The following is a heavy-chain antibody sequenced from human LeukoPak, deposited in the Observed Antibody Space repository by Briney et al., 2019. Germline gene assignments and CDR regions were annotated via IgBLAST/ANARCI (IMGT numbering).Heavy chain of an antibody. V-gene: IGHV1-2*02. J-gene: IGHJ3*02. CDR1: GYTFTGYY. D-gene: IGHD3-22*01. CDR2: INPNSGGT. Sequence: GASVKASCKASGYTFTGYYMHWVRQAPGQGLEWMGWINPNSGGTNYAQKFQGRVTMTRDTSISTAYMELSRLRSDDTAVYYCARSLDFYYDSSGYRNDAFDIWGQGTMVTVSS. CDR3: ARSLDFYYDSSGYRNDAFDI.